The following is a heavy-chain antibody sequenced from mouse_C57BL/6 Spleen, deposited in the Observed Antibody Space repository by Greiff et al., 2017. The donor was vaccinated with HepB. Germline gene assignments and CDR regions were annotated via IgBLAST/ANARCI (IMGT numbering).Heavy chain of an antibody. CDR3: ARRGTTVPHWYFDV. Sequence: EVQLQQSGPELVKPGASVKISCKASGYSFTDYHMNWVKQSNGKSLEWIGVINPNYGTTSYNQKFKGKATLTVDQSSSTAYMQLNSLTSEDSAVYYCARRGTTVPHWYFDVWGTGTTVTVSS. CDR1: GYSFTDYH. CDR2: INPNYGTT. D-gene: IGHD1-1*01. J-gene: IGHJ1*03. V-gene: IGHV1-39*01.